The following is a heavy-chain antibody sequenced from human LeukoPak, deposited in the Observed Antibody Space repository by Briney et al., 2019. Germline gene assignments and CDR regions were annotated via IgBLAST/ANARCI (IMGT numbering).Heavy chain of an antibody. CDR2: LYHSDSA. D-gene: IGHD1-1*01. V-gene: IGHV4-59*04. CDR1: GGSISSYY. Sequence: SETLSLTCTVSGGSISSYYWSWIRQPPGKGLEWIGSLYHSDSAYYNTSLRSRVSMSVDTSKNQFSLTLSFVTAAVTAVYYCARQHDSYYYYYIDVWGSGTTVTVSS. J-gene: IGHJ6*03. CDR3: ARQHDSYYYYYIDV.